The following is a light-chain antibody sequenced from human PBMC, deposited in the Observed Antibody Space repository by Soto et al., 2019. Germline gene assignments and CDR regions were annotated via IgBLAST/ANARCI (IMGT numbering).Light chain of an antibody. CDR2: AAS. CDR3: QQLNSYPLT. J-gene: IGKJ4*01. CDR1: QGISNY. V-gene: IGKV1-9*01. Sequence: DIQLTQSPSFLPASVGDRVTITCRASQGISNYLAWYQQKPGKAPGLLMYAASTLQRGVSSSFSGSGSGTEFTLTISNLQLEDFATYYCQQLNSYPLTFGGGTKVEIK.